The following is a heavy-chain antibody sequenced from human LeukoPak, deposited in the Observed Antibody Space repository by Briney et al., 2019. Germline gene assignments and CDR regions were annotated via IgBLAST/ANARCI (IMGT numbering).Heavy chain of an antibody. CDR3: ARGADTAMVMDY. CDR1: GGSISSYY. V-gene: IGHV4-59*01. CDR2: IYYSGST. J-gene: IGHJ4*02. D-gene: IGHD5-18*01. Sequence: SETLSLTCTVSGGSISSYYWSWIRQPPGKGLEWIGYIYYSGSTNYNPSLKSRVTISVDTSENQFSLKLSSVTAADTAVYYCARGADTAMVMDYWGQGTLVTVSS.